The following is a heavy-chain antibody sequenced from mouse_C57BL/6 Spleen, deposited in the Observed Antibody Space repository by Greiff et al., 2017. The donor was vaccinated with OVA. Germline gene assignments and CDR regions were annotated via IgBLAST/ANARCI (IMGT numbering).Heavy chain of an antibody. Sequence: QVQLQQPGAELVKPGASVKMSCKASGFTFTSYWITWVKQRPGQGLEWIGDIYPGSGGTNYNEKFKSKATLTVDTSSSTAYMQLSSLTSEDSAVYYGARGITTVVPIDYAMDYWGQGTSVTVSS. V-gene: IGHV1-55*01. J-gene: IGHJ4*01. CDR3: ARGITTVVPIDYAMDY. D-gene: IGHD1-1*01. CDR1: GFTFTSYW. CDR2: IYPGSGGT.